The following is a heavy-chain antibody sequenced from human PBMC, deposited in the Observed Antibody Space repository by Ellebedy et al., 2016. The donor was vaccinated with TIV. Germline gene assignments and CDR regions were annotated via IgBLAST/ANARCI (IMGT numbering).Heavy chain of an antibody. J-gene: IGHJ4*02. CDR1: GFTFSSYT. D-gene: IGHD2-2*01. CDR3: AKSLGYCSSTSCPDVDY. Sequence: GESLKISXAASGFTFSSYTMSWVRQAPGKGLEWVSAISGSGGSTYYADSVKGRFTISRDNSKNTLYLQMNSLRAEDTAVYYCAKSLGYCSSTSCPDVDYWGQGTLVTVSS. CDR2: ISGSGGST. V-gene: IGHV3-23*01.